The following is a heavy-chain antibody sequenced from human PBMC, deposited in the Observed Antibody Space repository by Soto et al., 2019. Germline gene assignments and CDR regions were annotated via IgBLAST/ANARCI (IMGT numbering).Heavy chain of an antibody. D-gene: IGHD7-27*01. V-gene: IGHV4-59*11. Sequence: QVQLQESGPGLVKPSETLSLTCTVSGGSISNHYWSWIRHPPGKGLEWIGYIYYNGNTNYNPSLKSRVTMSVDTSTNQFSLKLSSVTAADTAVYYCARSNWYSEYWGQGTLVTVSS. CDR3: ARSNWYSEY. J-gene: IGHJ4*02. CDR2: IYYNGNT. CDR1: GGSISNHY.